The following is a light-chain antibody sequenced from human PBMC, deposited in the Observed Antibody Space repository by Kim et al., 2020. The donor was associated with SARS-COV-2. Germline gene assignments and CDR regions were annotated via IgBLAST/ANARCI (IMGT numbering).Light chain of an antibody. CDR2: WAS. V-gene: IGKV4-1*01. Sequence: DTVMTQSPDSLPVSLGESATINCKSSRSLFYSPDNQNYLAWYQQRPGQAPKLLIYWASTRASGVPDRFRGSGSGTDFTLTISRLEPEDFAVYFCQHYETSSPSYIFGRGTKLEI. J-gene: IGKJ2*01. CDR1: RSLFYSPDNQNY. CDR3: QHYETSSPSYI.